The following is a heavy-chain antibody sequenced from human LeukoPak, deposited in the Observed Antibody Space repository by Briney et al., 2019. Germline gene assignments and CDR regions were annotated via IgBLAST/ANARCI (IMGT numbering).Heavy chain of an antibody. D-gene: IGHD6-19*01. V-gene: IGHV3-30*18. J-gene: IGHJ4*02. CDR3: AKGRDGSGWYSGFDY. CDR2: ISYDGSNQ. CDR1: GFTFSSYG. Sequence: GGSLRLSCAASGFTFSSYGMHWVRQAPGKGLEWVAVISYDGSNQYYADSVKGRFTISRDNSKNTLYLQMDSLRAEDTAVYYCAKGRDGSGWYSGFDYWGQGTLVTFSS.